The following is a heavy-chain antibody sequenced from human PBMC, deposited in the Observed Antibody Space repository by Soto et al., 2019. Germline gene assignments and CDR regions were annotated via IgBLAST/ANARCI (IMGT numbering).Heavy chain of an antibody. V-gene: IGHV3-30*18. Sequence: QVQLVESGGGVVQPGRSLRLSCAASGFTFSSYGMHWVRQAPGKGLEWVAVISYDGSNKYYADSVKGRFTISRDNSKNTLYLQMNSLRAEDTAVYYCAKVVGILWFGELSLDYWGQGTLVTVSS. CDR3: AKVVGILWFGELSLDY. CDR1: GFTFSSYG. D-gene: IGHD3-10*01. CDR2: ISYDGSNK. J-gene: IGHJ4*02.